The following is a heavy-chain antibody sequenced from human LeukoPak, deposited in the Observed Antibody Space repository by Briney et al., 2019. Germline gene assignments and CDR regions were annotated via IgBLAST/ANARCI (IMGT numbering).Heavy chain of an antibody. J-gene: IGHJ5*02. D-gene: IGHD6-6*01. CDR3: ARHLSSSSGWFDP. CDR2: IYPGDSDT. Sequence: HGESLKISCKGSGYSFTSYWIGWVRPMPGKGLEWRGIIYPGDSDTRYSPSFQGQVTISADKSISTAYLQWSSLKASDTAMYYCARHLSSSSGWFDPWGQGTLVTVSS. V-gene: IGHV5-51*01. CDR1: GYSFTSYW.